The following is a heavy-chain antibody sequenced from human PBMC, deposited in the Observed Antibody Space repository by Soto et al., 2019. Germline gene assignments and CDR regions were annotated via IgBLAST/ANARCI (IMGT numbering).Heavy chain of an antibody. V-gene: IGHV3-48*04. CDR1: GFTFSSYS. D-gene: IGHD2-2*01. CDR3: ARFTVVPAAWSYYYGMDV. Sequence: PGGSLRLSCAASGFTFSSYSMNWVRQAPGKGLEWVSSISSSGSTIYYADSVKGRFTISRDNAKNSLYLQMNSLGAEDTAVYYCARFTVVPAAWSYYYGMDVWGQGTTVTVSS. J-gene: IGHJ6*02. CDR2: ISSSGSTI.